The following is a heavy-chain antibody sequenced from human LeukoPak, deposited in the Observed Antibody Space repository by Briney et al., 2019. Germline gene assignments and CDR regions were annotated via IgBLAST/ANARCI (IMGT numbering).Heavy chain of an antibody. J-gene: IGHJ6*03. V-gene: IGHV1-69*05. Sequence: REASVKVSCKASGGTFSSYAISWVRQAPGQGLEWMGGIIPIVGTANYAQKFQGRVTITTDESTSTAYMELSSLRSEDTAVYYCARGPAALYYMDVWGKGTTVTVSS. D-gene: IGHD2-2*01. CDR1: GGTFSSYA. CDR2: IIPIVGTA. CDR3: ARGPAALYYMDV.